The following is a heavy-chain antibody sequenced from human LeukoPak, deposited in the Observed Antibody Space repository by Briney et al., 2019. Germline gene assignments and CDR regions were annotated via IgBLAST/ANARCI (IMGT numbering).Heavy chain of an antibody. D-gene: IGHD2-2*03. Sequence: GASVNVSCKASGGTFSSYAISWVRQAPGQGLEWMGGIIPIFGTANYAQKFQGRVTITADESTSTAYMELSSLRSEDTAVYYCATPGYCSSTSCSRLDYYYGMDVWGQGTTVTVSS. V-gene: IGHV1-69*13. J-gene: IGHJ6*02. CDR2: IIPIFGTA. CDR3: ATPGYCSSTSCSRLDYYYGMDV. CDR1: GGTFSSYA.